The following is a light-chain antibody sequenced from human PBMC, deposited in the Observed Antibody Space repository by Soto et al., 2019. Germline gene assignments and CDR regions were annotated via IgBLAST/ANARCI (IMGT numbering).Light chain of an antibody. J-gene: IGLJ1*01. V-gene: IGLV2-14*01. CDR1: SSDVGGYKY. CDR2: EVS. CDR3: ISYTSSNTYV. Sequence: QSVLTQPASVSGSPGHSITISCTGTSSDVGGYKYVSWYQQHPGKGPKLMIYEVSNRPSGVSDRFSGSKSGNTASLTISGLQAEDESDYYCISYTSSNTYVFGTGTKVTVL.